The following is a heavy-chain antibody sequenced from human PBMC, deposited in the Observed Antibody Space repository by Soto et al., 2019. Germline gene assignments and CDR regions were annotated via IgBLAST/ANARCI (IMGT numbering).Heavy chain of an antibody. Sequence: GGSLRLSCAASGFTFSSYAMSWVRQAPGKGLEWVSAISGSGGSTYYADSVKGRFTISRDNSKTSLYLQMNSVRAEDMAVYYCAKDGQIGAFDIWGQGTMVTVSS. V-gene: IGHV3-23*01. CDR1: GFTFSSYA. CDR2: ISGSGGST. CDR3: AKDGQIGAFDI. J-gene: IGHJ3*02. D-gene: IGHD3-22*01.